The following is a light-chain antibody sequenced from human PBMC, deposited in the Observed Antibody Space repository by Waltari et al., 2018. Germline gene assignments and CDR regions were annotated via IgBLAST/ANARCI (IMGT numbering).Light chain of an antibody. Sequence: DIQMTQSPSSLSASVGEKVTIPFRASQSIREYLNWYQQKPGKRPKLLIYGASSLQSGVPSRFSGSGSGTDFTLSITSLQPEDSATYYCQQSYTFGGGTKVEIK. V-gene: IGKV1-39*01. J-gene: IGKJ4*01. CDR2: GAS. CDR3: QQSYT. CDR1: QSIREY.